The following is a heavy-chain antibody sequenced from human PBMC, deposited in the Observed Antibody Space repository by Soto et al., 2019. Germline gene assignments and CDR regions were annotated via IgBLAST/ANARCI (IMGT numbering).Heavy chain of an antibody. Sequence: SETLSLTCAVSGGSLSNYYWTWIRQPPGKGLEWIGYISHTGTTNYNPSLKSRLTISLDTSENRFSLKLTSVTAADTAVYYCARASFTPITLDVWGQGTTVTVSS. J-gene: IGHJ6*02. D-gene: IGHD2-15*01. CDR3: ARASFTPITLDV. CDR2: ISHTGTT. CDR1: GGSLSNYY. V-gene: IGHV4-59*01.